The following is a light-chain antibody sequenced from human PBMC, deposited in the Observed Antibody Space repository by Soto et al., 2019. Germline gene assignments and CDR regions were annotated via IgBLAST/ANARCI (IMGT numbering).Light chain of an antibody. V-gene: IGKV1-12*01. CDR3: QQGNTFL. CDR2: GAS. Sequence: DIQMTQSPSSVSASVGDRVTITCRASQDIASWLAWYQQKPGKAPKLLIYGASTLHSGVPSRFSGSGSGTHFTLTISGLRAEDFASYYCQQGNTFLFGGGTKVEIK. CDR1: QDIASW. J-gene: IGKJ4*01.